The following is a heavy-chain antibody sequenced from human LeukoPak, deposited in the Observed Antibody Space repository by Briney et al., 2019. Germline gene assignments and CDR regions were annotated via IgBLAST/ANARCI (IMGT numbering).Heavy chain of an antibody. D-gene: IGHD6-6*01. CDR2: ISGGGGST. CDR1: GFTFSGYA. Sequence: GSLRLSCVASGFTFSGYAMSWVRQAPGKGLEWVSGISGGGGSTYYADSVKGRFTISRDNSMNTLYLQMNSLRAEDTALYYCAKEGGSSGYYWGQGTLVTVSS. CDR3: AKEGGSSGYY. J-gene: IGHJ4*02. V-gene: IGHV3-23*01.